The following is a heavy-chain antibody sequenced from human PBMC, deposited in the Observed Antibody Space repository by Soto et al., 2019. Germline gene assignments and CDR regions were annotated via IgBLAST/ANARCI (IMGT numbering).Heavy chain of an antibody. J-gene: IGHJ3*02. Sequence: PSETLSLTCTVSGSSISSGDYYWSWIRQHPGKGLEWIGYIYYSGSTYYNPSLKSRVTISVDTSKNQFSLKLSSVTAADTAVYYCARDYPYSGSYGAFDIWGQGTMVTVSS. CDR3: ARDYPYSGSYGAFDI. CDR1: GSSISSGDYY. CDR2: IYYSGST. V-gene: IGHV4-31*03. D-gene: IGHD1-26*01.